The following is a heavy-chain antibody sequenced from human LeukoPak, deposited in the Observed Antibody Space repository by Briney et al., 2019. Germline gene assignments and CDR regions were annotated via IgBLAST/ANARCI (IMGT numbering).Heavy chain of an antibody. J-gene: IGHJ3*02. CDR3: AREMYAGWYFAFDI. Sequence: GGSLRLSCTVSGFTFSSFTMTWVRQGPGKGLEWVASISNSGDYISYADSLKGRFTISRDNAKNSLFLQMSSLRAEDTAVYYCAREMYAGWYFAFDIWGQGTMVTVSS. V-gene: IGHV3-21*01. CDR2: ISNSGDYI. D-gene: IGHD6-19*01. CDR1: GFTFSSFT.